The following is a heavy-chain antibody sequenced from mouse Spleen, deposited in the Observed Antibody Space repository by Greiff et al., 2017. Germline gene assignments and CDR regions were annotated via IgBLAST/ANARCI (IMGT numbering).Heavy chain of an antibody. CDR1: GYTFTDYY. J-gene: IGHJ3*01. CDR2: INPYNGGT. CDR3: ALYYYGSSPFAY. Sequence: VQLQQSGPVLVKPGASVKMSCKASGYTFTDYYMNWVKQSHGKSLEWIGVINPYNGGTSYNQKFKGKATLTVDKSSSTAYMELNSLTSEDSAVYYCALYYYGSSPFAYWGQGTLVTVSA. D-gene: IGHD1-1*01. V-gene: IGHV1-19*01.